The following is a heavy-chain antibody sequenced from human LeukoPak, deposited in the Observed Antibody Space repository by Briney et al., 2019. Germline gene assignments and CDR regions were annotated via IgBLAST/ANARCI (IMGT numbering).Heavy chain of an antibody. CDR2: ISGSGGST. D-gene: IGHD6-19*01. V-gene: IGHV3-23*01. Sequence: GRTLRLSCAASGFTFSSYAMSWVRQAPGRGLEWVLAISGSGGSTYYADSVKGRFTISRDNSKNTLYLQMNSLRAEDTAVYYCAKYRQWLATTTDYWGQGTLVTVSS. J-gene: IGHJ4*02. CDR1: GFTFSSYA. CDR3: AKYRQWLATTTDY.